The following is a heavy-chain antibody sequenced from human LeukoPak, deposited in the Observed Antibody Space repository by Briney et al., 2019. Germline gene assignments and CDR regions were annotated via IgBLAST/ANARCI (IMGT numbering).Heavy chain of an antibody. D-gene: IGHD5-24*01. CDR3: AREQLLRGIDY. J-gene: IGHJ4*02. V-gene: IGHV3-21*01. Sequence: GGSLSLSCAASGFTFTSYDMNWVRQAPGKGLEWLSLISSSDTQVYYADSVKGRFTISRDNAKKTLYLQMNSLRAEDTAVYYCAREQLLRGIDYWGQGTRVTVSS. CDR1: GFTFTSYD. CDR2: ISSSDTQV.